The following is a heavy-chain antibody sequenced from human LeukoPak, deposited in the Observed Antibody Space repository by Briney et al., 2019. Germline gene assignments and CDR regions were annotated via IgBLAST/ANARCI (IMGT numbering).Heavy chain of an antibody. Sequence: GGSLRLSCAASGFTFSVSVMHWVTQAPGKGVEYVSVISSDGGSTSYANSVKGRFTIARDNSKNTLYLQMGSLRAEDMAVYYCARDLSGGGLDYWGQGTLVTVSS. CDR1: GFTFSVSV. CDR2: ISSDGGST. D-gene: IGHD3-10*01. V-gene: IGHV3-64*01. J-gene: IGHJ4*02. CDR3: ARDLSGGGLDY.